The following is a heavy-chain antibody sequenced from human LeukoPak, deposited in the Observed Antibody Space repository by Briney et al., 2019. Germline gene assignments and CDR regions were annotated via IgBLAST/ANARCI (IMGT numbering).Heavy chain of an antibody. Sequence: GGSLRLSCAASGFTFSESWMTWVRQVPGQGLEWVAHINHEGGGIQYVDSVKGRFTISRDNAKGSVYLQMNSLRAEDTAIYHCATYINWVAGDVWGQGTTVIVSS. CDR1: GFTFSESW. D-gene: IGHD1-1*01. CDR3: ATYINWVAGDV. V-gene: IGHV3-7*01. J-gene: IGHJ6*02. CDR2: INHEGGGI.